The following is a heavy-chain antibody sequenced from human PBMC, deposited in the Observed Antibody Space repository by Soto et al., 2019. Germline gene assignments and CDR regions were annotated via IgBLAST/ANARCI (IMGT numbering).Heavy chain of an antibody. V-gene: IGHV3-74*01. Sequence: EVQLVESGGDLVQPGGSLRLSCAASGFTFSNYWMHWVRQAPGKGLVWVSRINNDGSHTLHADSVKGRFTISRDNAKNTLYLQMNSLRTEDTAVYYCTRARPHRRLDPWGQGTLVTVSS. J-gene: IGHJ5*02. CDR2: INNDGSHT. CDR3: TRARPHRRLDP. CDR1: GFTFSNYW.